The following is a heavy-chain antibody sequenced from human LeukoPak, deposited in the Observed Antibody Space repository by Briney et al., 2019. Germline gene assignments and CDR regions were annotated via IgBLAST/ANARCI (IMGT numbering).Heavy chain of an antibody. V-gene: IGHV1-69*13. D-gene: IGHD3-22*01. CDR1: GGTFSSYD. CDR3: ARAVVTSPYFDY. CDR2: ITPIFGTA. Sequence: ASVKVSCKASGGTFSSYDISWVRQAPGQGLEWMGGITPIFGTAKYAQKFQGRVTITADESTSTAYMELSSLRSEDTAVYYCARAVVTSPYFDYWGQGTLVTVSS. J-gene: IGHJ4*02.